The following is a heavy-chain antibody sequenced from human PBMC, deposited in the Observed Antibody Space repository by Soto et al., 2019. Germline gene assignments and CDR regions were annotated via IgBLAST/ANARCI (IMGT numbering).Heavy chain of an antibody. Sequence: QVQLQESGPGLVKPSQTLSLTCTVSGGSISSGGYYWTWIRQHPGKGLSWFGYIDYSGRTYYNPSLKSRVTISVDTSKDQVALKLSSVTAADTAVYYCERDKYYYVSGNDVMDVWGQGTTVTVSS. CDR1: GGSISSGGYY. CDR2: IDYSGRT. V-gene: IGHV4-31*03. D-gene: IGHD3-10*01. CDR3: ERDKYYYVSGNDVMDV. J-gene: IGHJ6*02.